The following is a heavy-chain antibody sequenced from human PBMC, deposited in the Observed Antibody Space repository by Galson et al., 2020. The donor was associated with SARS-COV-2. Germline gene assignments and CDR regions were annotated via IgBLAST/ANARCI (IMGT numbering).Heavy chain of an antibody. CDR3: ERQPGYCTTGVCYAFDS. D-gene: IGHD2-8*01. CDR1: GVSFSNHA. V-gene: IGHV3-23*01. Sequence: TGGSLTLSCVASGVSFSNHAMSWVCQAPGEGLEWVSITGVGTYDADSAKGRFTIARDNSKNTPFLQMNSLRAEDTAVYYCERQPGYCTTGVCYAFDSWGQGTMVTVSS. J-gene: IGHJ4*02. CDR2: TGVGT.